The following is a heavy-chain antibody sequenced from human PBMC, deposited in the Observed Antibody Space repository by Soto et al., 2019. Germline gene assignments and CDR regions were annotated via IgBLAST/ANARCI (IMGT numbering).Heavy chain of an antibody. Sequence: GGSLRLSCSTSGFTFSTYAMNWVRQAPGKGLEWISYITTTGSSVYYSDSLGGRVAISRDNDKNLLYLQVDSLRDEDTGVYYCATAYSGGWKFDNWGQGTLVTVSS. V-gene: IGHV3-48*02. D-gene: IGHD6-19*01. CDR2: ITTTGSSV. CDR3: ATAYSGGWKFDN. J-gene: IGHJ4*02. CDR1: GFTFSTYA.